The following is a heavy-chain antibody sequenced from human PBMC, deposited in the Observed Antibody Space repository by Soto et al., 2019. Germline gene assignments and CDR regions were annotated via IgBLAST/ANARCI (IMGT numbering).Heavy chain of an antibody. D-gene: IGHD6-19*01. CDR2: IYYSGST. J-gene: IGHJ4*02. CDR1: GASISSYY. V-gene: IGHV4-39*01. Sequence: ASETLSLTCTVSGASISSYYWGWIRQPPGKGLEWIGSIYYSGSTYYNPSPKSRVTISVDTSKNQFSLKLSSVTAADTAVYYCARLYSSGWYSDYWGQGTLVTVSS. CDR3: ARLYSSGWYSDY.